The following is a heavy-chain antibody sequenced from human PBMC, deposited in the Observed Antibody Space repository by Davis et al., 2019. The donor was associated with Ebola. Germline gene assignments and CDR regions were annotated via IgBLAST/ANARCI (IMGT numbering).Heavy chain of an antibody. CDR2: ISYDGSNK. D-gene: IGHD6-13*01. CDR1: GFTFSSYA. V-gene: IGHV3-30-3*01. CDR3: ARVGRSSWRYYFDY. Sequence: GESLKISCAASGFTFSSYAMHWVRQAPGKGLEWVAVISYDGSNKYYADSVKGRFTISRDNSKNTLYLQMNSLRAEDTAVYYCARVGRSSWRYYFDYWGQGTLVTVSS. J-gene: IGHJ4*02.